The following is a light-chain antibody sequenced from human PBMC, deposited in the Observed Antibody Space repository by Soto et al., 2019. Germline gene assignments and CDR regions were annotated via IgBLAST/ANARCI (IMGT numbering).Light chain of an antibody. CDR3: ATGDGSLI. CDR2: RNN. J-gene: IGLJ2*01. Sequence: QSVLTQPPLVSGAPGQTVTISCSGSSSNIGGNYVHWYQQVPGSAPKLLIYRNNLRPAGVPERFSGSKSGTSASLDIRGLRSEDETDYYCATGDGSLIFGGGTKLTVL. V-gene: IGLV1-47*01. CDR1: SSNIGGNY.